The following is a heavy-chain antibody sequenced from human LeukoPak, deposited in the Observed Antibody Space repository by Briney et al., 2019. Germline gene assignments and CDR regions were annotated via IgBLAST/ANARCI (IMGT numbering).Heavy chain of an antibody. J-gene: IGHJ6*03. CDR1: GFTFSSYS. CDR3: ARDFSRYCSSTSCRYYYYYMDV. CDR2: ISSSSSTI. Sequence: GGSLRLSCAASGFTFSSYSMNWVRQAPGKGLEWVSYISSSSSTIYYADSVKGRFTISRDNAKNSLYLQMNSLRDEDTAVYYCARDFSRYCSSTSCRYYYYYMDVWGKGTTVTVSS. V-gene: IGHV3-48*02. D-gene: IGHD2-2*01.